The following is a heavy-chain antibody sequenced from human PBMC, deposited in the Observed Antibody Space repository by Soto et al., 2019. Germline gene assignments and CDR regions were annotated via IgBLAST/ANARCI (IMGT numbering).Heavy chain of an antibody. CDR1: GSSVSSGSYY. Sequence: PSETLSLTCTVSGSSVSSGSYYWSWIRQPPGKGLEWIGYIYYSGSTNYNPSLKSRVTISVDTSKNQFSLKLSSVTAADTAVYYCARESEASRKPTYYYGSGRLTWGQGTLVTVSS. D-gene: IGHD3-10*01. CDR2: IYYSGST. J-gene: IGHJ5*02. V-gene: IGHV4-61*01. CDR3: ARESEASRKPTYYYGSGRLT.